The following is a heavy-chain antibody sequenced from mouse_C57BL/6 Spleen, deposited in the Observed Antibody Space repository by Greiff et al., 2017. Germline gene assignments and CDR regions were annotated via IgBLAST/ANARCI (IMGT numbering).Heavy chain of an antibody. CDR2: ISSGGDYI. J-gene: IGHJ1*03. V-gene: IGHV5-9-1*02. CDR3: TRAFDGYYWYFDV. Sequence: EVKLVESGEGLVKPGGSLKLSCAASGFTFSSYAMSWVRQTPEKRLEWVAYISSGGDYIYYADTVKGRFTISRDNARNTLYLQMSSLKSEDTAMYYCTRAFDGYYWYFDVWGTGTTVTVSS. CDR1: GFTFSSYA. D-gene: IGHD2-3*01.